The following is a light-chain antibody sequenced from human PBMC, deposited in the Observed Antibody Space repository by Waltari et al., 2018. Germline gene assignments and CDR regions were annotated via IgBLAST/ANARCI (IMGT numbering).Light chain of an antibody. CDR2: GAS. Sequence: EIVMTQSPATLSVSPGERVSLSCRASQTVRTNLAWYQQKPGQSPRLLIYGASTRAPGVPAKFSGSGSGTEFTLVISSLQSEDLAVYYCQQYNIWPHLTFGGGTKLEIK. CDR1: QTVRTN. CDR3: QQYNIWPHLT. V-gene: IGKV3-15*01. J-gene: IGKJ4*01.